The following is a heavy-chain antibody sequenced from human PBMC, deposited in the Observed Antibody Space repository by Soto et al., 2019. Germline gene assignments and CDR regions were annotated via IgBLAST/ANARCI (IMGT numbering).Heavy chain of an antibody. J-gene: IGHJ4*02. CDR1: GFTFSSYA. CDR3: GKEVSKAPFGGVTYFDY. Sequence: GGSLRLSCAASGFTFSSYAMSWVRQAPGKGLEWVSAISGSGGSTYYADSVKGRFTISRDNSKNTLYLQMNSLRAEDKAVYYCGKEVSKAPFGGVTYFDYWGQGTLVTVSS. V-gene: IGHV3-23*01. CDR2: ISGSGGST. D-gene: IGHD3-16*01.